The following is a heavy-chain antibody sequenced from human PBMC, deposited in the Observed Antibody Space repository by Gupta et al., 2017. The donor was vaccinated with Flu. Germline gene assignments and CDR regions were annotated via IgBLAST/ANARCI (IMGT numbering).Heavy chain of an antibody. CDR3: AKSGAVASYYYYMDV. J-gene: IGHJ6*03. D-gene: IGHD3-10*01. V-gene: IGHV3-30*18. CDR2: ISYDGSYT. Sequence: QAPGKGLEWVGVISYDGSYTFYTESVKGRFTVSRDNPKNTLFLQMNNLRTEDTGIYYCAKSGAVASYYYYMDVWGNETTVTVSS.